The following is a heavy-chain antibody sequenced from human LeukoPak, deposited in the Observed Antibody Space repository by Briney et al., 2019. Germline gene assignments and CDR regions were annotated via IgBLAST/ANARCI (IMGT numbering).Heavy chain of an antibody. CDR3: ARYSGTSAN. Sequence: SETLSLTCTVSGGSISTFYWSWIRQRPGKGLEWIGYIYYSGTTNYNPSLKSRVTISVDMSKSQFSLNLSSVTAADTAVYYCARYSGTSANWGQGTLVTVSS. CDR1: GGSISTFY. J-gene: IGHJ4*02. CDR2: IYYSGTT. D-gene: IGHD1-26*01. V-gene: IGHV4-59*01.